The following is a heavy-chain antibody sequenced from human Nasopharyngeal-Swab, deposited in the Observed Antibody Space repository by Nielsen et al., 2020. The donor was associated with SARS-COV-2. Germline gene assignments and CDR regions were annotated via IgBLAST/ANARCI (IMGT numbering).Heavy chain of an antibody. CDR3: ARESGGNSVLGAFDV. CDR2: IYYSGST. D-gene: IGHD4-23*01. Sequence: LRLSCTVSGGSISSGGYYWSWFSQHPGKGLEWIGYIYYSGSTYYNPSLKSRVTISVDTSKNQFSLKLSSVTAADTAVNYCARESGGNSVLGAFDVWGQGTMITFSS. CDR1: GGSISSGGYY. J-gene: IGHJ3*01. V-gene: IGHV4-31*03.